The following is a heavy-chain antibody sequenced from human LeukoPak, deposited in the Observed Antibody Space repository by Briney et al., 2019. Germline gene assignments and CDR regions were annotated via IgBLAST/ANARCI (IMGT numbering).Heavy chain of an antibody. D-gene: IGHD2/OR15-2a*01. Sequence: SETLSLTCAVYGGSFSGYYWSWIRQPPGKGLEWIGEINHSGSTNYNPSLKSRVTISVDTSKNQFSLKLSSVTAVDTAVYYCARASFGDPGYMDVWGKGTTVTISS. J-gene: IGHJ6*03. CDR3: ARASFGDPGYMDV. CDR1: GGSFSGYY. CDR2: INHSGST. V-gene: IGHV4-34*01.